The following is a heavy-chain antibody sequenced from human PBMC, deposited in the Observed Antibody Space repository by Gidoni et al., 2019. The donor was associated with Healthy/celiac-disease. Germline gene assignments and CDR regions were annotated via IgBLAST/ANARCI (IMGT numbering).Heavy chain of an antibody. CDR2: ISYDGSNK. D-gene: IGHD3-3*01. CDR3: ARDHNFGVVIGYYYYGMDV. V-gene: IGHV3-30-3*01. J-gene: IGHJ6*02. CDR1: GFTFSSYA. Sequence: QVQLVESGGGVVQPGRSLRLSCAASGFTFSSYAMHWVRQAPGKGLEWVAVISYDGSNKDYADSVKGRFTISRDNSKNTLYLQMNSLRAEDTAVYYCARDHNFGVVIGYYYYGMDVWGQGTTVTVSS.